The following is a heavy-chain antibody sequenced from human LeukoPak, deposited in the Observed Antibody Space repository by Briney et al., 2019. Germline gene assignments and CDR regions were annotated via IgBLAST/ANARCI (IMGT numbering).Heavy chain of an antibody. CDR2: TYYRSKWYN. J-gene: IGHJ6*03. CDR3: ARDHLQLVRRLGRNTEYYYYYYMDV. D-gene: IGHD6-13*01. V-gene: IGHV6-1*01. CDR1: GDSVSSNSAA. Sequence: SQTLSLTCAISGDSVSSNSAAWNWIRQSPSRCLGWLGRTYYRSKWYNDYAVSVKSRITINPDTSKNQFSMQLNSVTPEDTAVYYCARDHLQLVRRLGRNTEYYYYYYMDVWGKGTTVTVSS.